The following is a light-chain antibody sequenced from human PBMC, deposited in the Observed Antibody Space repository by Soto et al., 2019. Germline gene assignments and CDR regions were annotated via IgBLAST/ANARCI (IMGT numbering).Light chain of an antibody. CDR1: QSISSY. V-gene: IGKV1-39*01. CDR3: QQSYSTPT. Sequence: DIQMNQSPSSLSASVGDRVTITCRASQSISSYLNWYQQKPGKAPKLLIYAASSLQSGFPSRFSGSGSGTDFTLTISILQPEDFATYYCQQSYSTPTFGHGTKLEIK. J-gene: IGKJ2*01. CDR2: AAS.